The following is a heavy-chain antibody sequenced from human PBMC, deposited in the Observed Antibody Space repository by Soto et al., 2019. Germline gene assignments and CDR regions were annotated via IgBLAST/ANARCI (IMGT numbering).Heavy chain of an antibody. CDR3: AKDLLWGQRDY. Sequence: EVPLVESGEGLVQPGGSLRLSCAVSGFTFSRYWMHWFRQDPGNGLVWVSSINTDGTNTQYADSVRGRFTVYRDNAKNTVFLQMISLRGEDTAVYYCAKDLLWGQRDYWGQGTLVVVSS. J-gene: IGHJ4*02. CDR2: INTDGTNT. CDR1: GFTFSRYW. V-gene: IGHV3-74*03. D-gene: IGHD3-16*01.